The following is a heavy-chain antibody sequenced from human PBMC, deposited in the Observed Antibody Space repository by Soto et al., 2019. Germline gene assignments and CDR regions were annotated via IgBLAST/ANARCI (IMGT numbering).Heavy chain of an antibody. D-gene: IGHD6-13*01. Sequence: QVQLQQWGAGLLKPSETLSLTCAVYGGSFSGYYWSWIRQPPGKGLEWIGEINQSGSTNYNPSLKSRVTISVDTSKNQFSLKLSSVTAADRAVYYCARTYSSSWSPFDYWGQGTLVTVSS. CDR2: INQSGST. CDR1: GGSFSGYY. J-gene: IGHJ4*02. V-gene: IGHV4-34*01. CDR3: ARTYSSSWSPFDY.